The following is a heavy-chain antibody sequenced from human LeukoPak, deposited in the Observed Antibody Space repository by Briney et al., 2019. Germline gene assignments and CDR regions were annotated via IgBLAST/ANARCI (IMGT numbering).Heavy chain of an antibody. CDR2: IKQDGSEE. CDR1: GFTFGDHG. V-gene: IGHV3-7*01. Sequence: GGSLRLSCTTSGFTFGDHGMHWVRQAPGEGLEWVANIKQDGSEEYYMDSVKGRFTISRDNAKNSLYLQMNSLRAEDTAVYYCAREPYSGTFYGWFDPWGQGTLVTVSS. CDR3: AREPYSGTFYGWFDP. J-gene: IGHJ5*02. D-gene: IGHD1-26*01.